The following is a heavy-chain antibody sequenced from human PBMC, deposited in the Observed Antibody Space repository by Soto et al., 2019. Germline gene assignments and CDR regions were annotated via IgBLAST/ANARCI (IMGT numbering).Heavy chain of an antibody. V-gene: IGHV1-2*04. CDR3: ARDSLGCTNGVCYLIFDY. D-gene: IGHD2-8*01. CDR2: INPNSGGT. CDR1: GYTFTGYY. J-gene: IGHJ4*02. Sequence: GASVKVSCKASGYTFTGYYMHWARQAPGQGLEWMGWINPNSGGTNYAQKFQGWVTMTRGTSISTAYMELSRLRSDDTAVYYCARDSLGCTNGVCYLIFDYWGQGTLVTVSS.